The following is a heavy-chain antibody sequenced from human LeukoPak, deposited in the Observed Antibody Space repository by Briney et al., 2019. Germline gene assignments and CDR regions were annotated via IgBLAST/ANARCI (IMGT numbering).Heavy chain of an antibody. CDR1: GGTVSRYA. Sequence: GASVKVSCKASGGTVSRYAISWVRQAPGQGLEWMGGIIPIFGTTNYAQKFQGRVTIIADESTSTAYMELSSLRSEDTAVYYCARNVLPTNWFDPWGQGTLVTVSS. CDR3: ARNVLPTNWFDP. V-gene: IGHV1-69*13. D-gene: IGHD3-10*01. CDR2: IIPIFGTT. J-gene: IGHJ5*02.